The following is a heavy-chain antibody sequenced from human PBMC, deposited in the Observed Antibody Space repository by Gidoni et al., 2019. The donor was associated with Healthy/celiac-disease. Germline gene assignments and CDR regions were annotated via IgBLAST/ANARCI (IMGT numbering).Heavy chain of an antibody. CDR3: AKDFPSRKYCGGDCYPLLNWFDP. CDR2: ISYDGSNK. V-gene: IGHV3-30*18. CDR1: GFTFSSYG. J-gene: IGHJ5*02. D-gene: IGHD2-21*02. Sequence: QVQLVESGGGVVQPGRSLRLSCAASGFTFSSYGLHWVRQAPGKGLEWVAVISYDGSNKYYADSVKGRFTISRDNSKNTMYLQMNSLRAEDTAVYYCAKDFPSRKYCGGDCYPLLNWFDPWGQGTLVTVSS.